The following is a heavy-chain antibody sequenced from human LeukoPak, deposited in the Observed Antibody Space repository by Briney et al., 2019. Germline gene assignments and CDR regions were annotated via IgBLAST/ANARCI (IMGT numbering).Heavy chain of an antibody. V-gene: IGHV1-24*01. CDR1: GYTLTELS. Sequence: ASVKVSFKVSGYTLTELSMHWVRQAPGKGLEWMGGFDPEDGETIYAQKFQGRVTMTEDTSTDTAYMELSSLRSEDTAVYYCATDRPSYYYDSSGYSYWGQGTLVTVSS. CDR3: ATDRPSYYYDSSGYSY. J-gene: IGHJ4*02. D-gene: IGHD3-22*01. CDR2: FDPEDGET.